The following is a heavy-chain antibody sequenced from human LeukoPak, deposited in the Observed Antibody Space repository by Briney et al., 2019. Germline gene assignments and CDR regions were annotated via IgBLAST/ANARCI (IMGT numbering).Heavy chain of an antibody. D-gene: IGHD3-10*01. CDR3: ARHEAKGSGSYYSNFDY. Sequence: SETLSLTCTVSGASVSSGSFYWGWIRQPPGKGLEWIGSIYSSGSTYYNPSLKSRVTISVDTSKNQFSLKLNSVTAADTAVYYCARHEAKGSGSYYSNFDYWGQGTLVTVSS. J-gene: IGHJ4*02. V-gene: IGHV4-39*01. CDR1: GASVSSGSFY. CDR2: IYSSGST.